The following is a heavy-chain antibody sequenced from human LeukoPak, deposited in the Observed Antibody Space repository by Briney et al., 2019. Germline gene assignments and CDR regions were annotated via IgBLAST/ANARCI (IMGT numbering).Heavy chain of an antibody. CDR3: ARAVREWYYFDY. J-gene: IGHJ4*02. V-gene: IGHV1-8*01. CDR2: MNPNSGNT. D-gene: IGHD3-3*01. CDR1: RYTFTSYD. Sequence: GASVKVSCKASRYTFTSYDINWVRQATGQGLEWMGWMNPNSGNTGYAQKFQGRVTMTRNTSISTAYMELSSLRSEDTAVYYCARAVREWYYFDYWGQGTLVTVSS.